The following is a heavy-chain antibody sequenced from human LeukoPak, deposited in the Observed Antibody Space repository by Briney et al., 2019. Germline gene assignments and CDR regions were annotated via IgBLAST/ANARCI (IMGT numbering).Heavy chain of an antibody. D-gene: IGHD1-1*01. Sequence: SSETLSLTCTVSGDSISSGDYYWSWIRQPAGKGLEWIGRISSSGSTNYNPSLKSRVTISVDTSKNQFSLKLSSVTAVDTAVYLCARYVPVRTGTTRASFDYWGQGTLVTVSS. V-gene: IGHV4-61*02. CDR2: ISSSGST. CDR1: GDSISSGDYY. CDR3: ARYVPVRTGTTRASFDY. J-gene: IGHJ4*02.